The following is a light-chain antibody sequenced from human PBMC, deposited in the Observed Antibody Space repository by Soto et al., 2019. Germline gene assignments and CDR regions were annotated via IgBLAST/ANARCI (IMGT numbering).Light chain of an antibody. CDR1: SSDVGGSNF. V-gene: IGLV2-14*03. J-gene: IGLJ1*01. CDR2: DVA. CDR3: VSYTSSTTYV. Sequence: QSVLTQPASVSDSPGQSITISCTGTSSDVGGSNFVSWYQQHTGKPPKLIIYDVANRPSGVSNRLSGSKSGSTASLIISRLQTEDEADYYCVSYTSSTTYVFGTGTKVTV.